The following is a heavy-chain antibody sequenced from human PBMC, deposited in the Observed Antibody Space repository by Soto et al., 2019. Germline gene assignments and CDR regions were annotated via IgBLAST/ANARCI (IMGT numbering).Heavy chain of an antibody. CDR1: GFVFKNYE. CDR3: ARDIDNRDYYYGLDV. CDR2: ISNSGNTI. V-gene: IGHV3-48*03. D-gene: IGHD1-20*01. J-gene: IGHJ6*02. Sequence: GGSLRLSCVASGFVFKNYEMNWVRQAPGKGLEWISYISNSGNTIYVADSMRGRFTISRDNAKNSLFLQMNSLRADDTAVYYCARDIDNRDYYYGLDVWGQGPRSPSP.